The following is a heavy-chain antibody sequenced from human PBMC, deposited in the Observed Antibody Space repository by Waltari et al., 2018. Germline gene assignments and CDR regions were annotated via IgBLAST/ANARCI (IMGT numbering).Heavy chain of an antibody. J-gene: IGHJ4*02. CDR3: ARETVVNSWSVGAFDH. Sequence: QVQLQESGPGLVKPSETLSLTCAVSGGSISSSNWWTWLRQCPGKGLEWIGYISGTSDNTYYNPSLRSRVTISTDTSKNQFSLKLNSVTAADTAMYYCARETVVNSWSVGAFDHWGQGVLVTVSS. D-gene: IGHD1-26*01. V-gene: IGHV4-4*02. CDR2: ISGTSDNT. CDR1: GGSISSSNW.